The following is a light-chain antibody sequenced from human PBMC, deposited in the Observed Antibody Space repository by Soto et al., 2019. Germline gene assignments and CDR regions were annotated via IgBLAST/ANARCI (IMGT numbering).Light chain of an antibody. Sequence: QSVLTQPPSVSGAPGQRVTISCTGSSSNSGAGYDVHWYQQLPGTAPKLLIYGNSNRPSGVPDRFSGYKSGTSASLAITGLQAEDEADYYCQSYDSSLSGVVFGGGTKVTVL. CDR2: GNS. CDR3: QSYDSSLSGVV. J-gene: IGLJ2*01. CDR1: SSNSGAGYD. V-gene: IGLV1-40*01.